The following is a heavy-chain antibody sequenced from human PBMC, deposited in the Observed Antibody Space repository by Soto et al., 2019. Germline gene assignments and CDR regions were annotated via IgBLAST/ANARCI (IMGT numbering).Heavy chain of an antibody. D-gene: IGHD5-12*01. J-gene: IGHJ4*02. CDR1: GFTFSSYA. CDR2: ISSNGGST. Sequence: EVQLVESGGGLVQPGGSLRLSCAASGFTFSSYAMHWVRQAPGKGLEYVSVISSNGGSTYYANSVKGRFTISRDNSKNTMYLQMGSLRAEDMAVYYCARCCPGYGGYDLGFWGQGTLVTVSS. V-gene: IGHV3-64*01. CDR3: ARCCPGYGGYDLGF.